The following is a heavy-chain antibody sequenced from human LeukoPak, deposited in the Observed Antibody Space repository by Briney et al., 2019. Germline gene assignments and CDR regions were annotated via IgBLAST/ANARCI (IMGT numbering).Heavy chain of an antibody. D-gene: IGHD2-15*01. CDR2: IYYSGST. V-gene: IGHV4-30-4*08. CDR1: GGSISSGDYY. J-gene: IGHJ3*02. CDR3: ARPLRAATDAFDI. Sequence: PSQTLSLTCTVSGGSISSGDYYWSWIRQPPGKGLEWIGYIYYSGSTNYNPSLKSRVTISVDTSKNQFSLKLSSVTAADTAVYYCARPLRAATDAFDIWGQGTMVTVSS.